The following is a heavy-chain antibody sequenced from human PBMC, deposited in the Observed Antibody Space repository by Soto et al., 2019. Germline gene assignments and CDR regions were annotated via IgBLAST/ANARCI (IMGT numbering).Heavy chain of an antibody. D-gene: IGHD7-27*01. CDR1: GYTFSTYH. J-gene: IGHJ4*02. V-gene: IGHV1-46*01. CDR2: IKSSGDIT. Sequence: QVQLVQSGAEVTKPGASVKISCKTSGYTFSTYHMHWVRLAPGQGLEWVGIIKSSGDITLYAQMFQGRVTMSKDTSTSTVYMEVSSLRSEDTAVYYCAREPPNTSLFDCWGQGTQVTVSS. CDR3: AREPPNTSLFDC.